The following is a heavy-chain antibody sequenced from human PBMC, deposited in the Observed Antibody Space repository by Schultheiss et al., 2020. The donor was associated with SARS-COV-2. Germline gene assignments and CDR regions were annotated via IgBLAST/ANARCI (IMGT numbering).Heavy chain of an antibody. V-gene: IGHV4-59*01. Sequence: ETLSLTCTVSGGSISSYYWSWIRQPPGKGLEWIGYIYYSGSTNYNPSLKSRVTISVDTSKNQFSLKLSSVTAADTAVYYCARERGSGWGFDYWGQGTLVTVSS. CDR3: ARERGSGWGFDY. J-gene: IGHJ4*02. CDR2: IYYSGST. D-gene: IGHD6-19*01. CDR1: GGSISSYY.